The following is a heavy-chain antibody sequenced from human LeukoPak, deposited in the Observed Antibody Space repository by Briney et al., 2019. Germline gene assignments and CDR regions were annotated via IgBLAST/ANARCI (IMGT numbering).Heavy chain of an antibody. D-gene: IGHD2-2*01. CDR1: GYSISSSYY. V-gene: IGHV4-38-2*02. CDR3: ARGDCSSTSCRNDAFDI. CDR2: IYHSGST. Sequence: PSETLSLTCTVSGYSISSSYYWGWIRQPPGKGLEWIGSIYHSGSTYYNPSLKSRVTISVDTSKNQFSLKLSSVAAADTAVYYCARGDCSSTSCRNDAFDIWGQGTMVTVSS. J-gene: IGHJ3*02.